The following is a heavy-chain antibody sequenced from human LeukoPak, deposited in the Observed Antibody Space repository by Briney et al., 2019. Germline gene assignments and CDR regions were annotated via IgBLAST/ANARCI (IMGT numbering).Heavy chain of an antibody. CDR3: ARGLGYSSSWYVVTACIDY. V-gene: IGHV3-23*01. CDR2: ISGSDAGT. J-gene: IGHJ4*02. D-gene: IGHD6-13*01. Sequence: GGSLRLSCAASGFTFSSYAVSWVRQIPGKGLEWVSAISGSDAGTYYADSVKGRFTISRDNAKNSLYLQMNSLRAEDTAVYYCARGLGYSSSWYVVTACIDYWGQGTLVTVSS. CDR1: GFTFSSYA.